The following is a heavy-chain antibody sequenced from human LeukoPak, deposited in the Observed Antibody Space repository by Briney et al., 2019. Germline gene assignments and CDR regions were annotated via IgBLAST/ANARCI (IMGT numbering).Heavy chain of an antibody. CDR1: RYILTNYY. CDR3: ARHVSSSGEDS. D-gene: IGHD2-21*01. V-gene: IGHV1-2*02. J-gene: IGHJ4*02. CDR2: INPRSGGT. Sequence: SVKVSCKASRYILTNYYMHWVRQAPGQGGEGMGWINPRSGGTNFAQKFQGRVTMTRDTSISAAYMELSRLRSDDTAVNYCARHVSSSGEDSWGQGTLVTVSS.